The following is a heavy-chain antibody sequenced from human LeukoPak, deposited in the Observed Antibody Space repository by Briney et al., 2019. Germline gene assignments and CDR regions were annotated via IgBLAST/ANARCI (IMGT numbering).Heavy chain of an antibody. D-gene: IGHD6-6*01. J-gene: IGHJ4*02. V-gene: IGHV3-53*04. CDR2: IYIGGGSAT. Sequence: GGSLRLSCAASGFTVTSNYMSWVRQAPGKGLEWVSLIYIGGGSATYYADSVKGRFTISEHSNTLYLQMNSLRPEDTAVYYCARVAARGPFDYWGQGTLVTVSS. CDR1: GFTVTSNY. CDR3: ARVAARGPFDY.